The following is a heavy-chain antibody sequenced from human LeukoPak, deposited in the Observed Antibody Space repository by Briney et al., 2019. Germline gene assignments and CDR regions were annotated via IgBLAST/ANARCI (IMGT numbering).Heavy chain of an antibody. CDR1: GFTFSSYA. CDR2: ISGSGGST. D-gene: IGHD6-6*01. CDR3: AKLGEYSNSEY. Sequence: PGGSLRLSCAASGFTFSSYAMSWVRQAPGKGLEWVSAISGSGGSTYYADSVKGRFTISRDNSKNTLYLQINSLRVEDTAVYYCAKLGEYSNSEYWGQGTLVTVSS. V-gene: IGHV3-23*01. J-gene: IGHJ4*02.